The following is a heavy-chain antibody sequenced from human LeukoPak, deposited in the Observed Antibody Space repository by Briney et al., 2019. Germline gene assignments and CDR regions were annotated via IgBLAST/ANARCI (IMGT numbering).Heavy chain of an antibody. J-gene: IGHJ5*02. CDR3: ARQEYCSGGSCYTWFDP. V-gene: IGHV5-51*01. Sequence: SGESLKISCKASGYKFTKYWIGWVRQMPGKGLEWMGIIYPADSDIRYSPSFQGQVTISADKSISTAYLQWSSLKASDTAMYYCARQEYCSGGSCYTWFDPWGQGTLVIVSS. D-gene: IGHD2-15*01. CDR1: GYKFTKYW. CDR2: IYPADSDI.